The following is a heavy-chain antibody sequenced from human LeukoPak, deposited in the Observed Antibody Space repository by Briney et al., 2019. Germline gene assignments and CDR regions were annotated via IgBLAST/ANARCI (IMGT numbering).Heavy chain of an antibody. V-gene: IGHV3-74*01. D-gene: IGHD3-9*01. Sequence: PGGSLRLSCAASGFTFSSYWMHWVRQAPGKGLVWVSRIFNPGGATAYVDSVKGRFTISRDNAEDTLSLRMNSLRAEDTAVYYCAKAFNYDTDFDYWGQGTLVTVSS. CDR1: GFTFSSYW. J-gene: IGHJ4*02. CDR2: IFNPGGAT. CDR3: AKAFNYDTDFDY.